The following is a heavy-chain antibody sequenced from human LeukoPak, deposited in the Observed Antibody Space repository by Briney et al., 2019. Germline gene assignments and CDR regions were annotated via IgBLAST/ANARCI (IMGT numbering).Heavy chain of an antibody. CDR1: GDSVSSNSAA. J-gene: IGHJ6*02. Sequence: SQNLSLTCAISGDSVSSNSAAWNWIRQSPSRGLEWLGRTYYRSKWYNDYAVSVKSRITINPDTSKNQFSLQLNSVTPEDTAVYYCARDTYYDFWSGFEDYGMDVWGQGTTVTVSS. D-gene: IGHD3-3*01. CDR2: TYYRSKWYN. CDR3: ARDTYYDFWSGFEDYGMDV. V-gene: IGHV6-1*01.